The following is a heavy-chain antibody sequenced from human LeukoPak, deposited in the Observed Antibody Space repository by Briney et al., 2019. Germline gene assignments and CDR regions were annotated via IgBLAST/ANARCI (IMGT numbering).Heavy chain of an antibody. D-gene: IGHD2-2*01. J-gene: IGHJ5*02. CDR1: GFTFSSYG. CDR3: AKDRCSSTSCFWFDP. CDR2: ISYDGSNK. V-gene: IGHV3-30*18. Sequence: GGSLRLSCAASGFTFSSYGMHWVRQAPGKGLEWVAVISYDGSNKYYADSVKGRFTISRDNSKNTLYLQMNSLRAEDTAVYYCAKDRCSSTSCFWFDPWGQGTLVTVSS.